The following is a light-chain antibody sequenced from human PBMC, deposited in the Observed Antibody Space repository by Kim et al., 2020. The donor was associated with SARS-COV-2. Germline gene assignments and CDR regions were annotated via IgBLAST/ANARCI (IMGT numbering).Light chain of an antibody. CDR1: QSISSY. V-gene: IGKV1-39*01. CDR2: AAS. CDR3: KQSYSTRYT. Sequence: SASVGDRVTITCRASQSISSYLNWYQQKPGKAPKLLIYAASSLQSGVPSRFSGSGSGTDFTLTISSLQPEDFATYYCKQSYSTRYTFGQGTKLQI. J-gene: IGKJ2*01.